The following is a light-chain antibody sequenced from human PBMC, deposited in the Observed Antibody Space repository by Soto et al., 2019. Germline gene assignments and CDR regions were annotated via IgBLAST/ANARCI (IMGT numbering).Light chain of an antibody. J-gene: IGKJ4*01. CDR2: ATS. CDR1: QSVSSSY. Sequence: EIVLTQSPGTLSLSPGERATLSCRASQSVSSSYLLWYQQKPGQAPRLLIYATSSRATGIPERFSGSGSGTDFTLTISRLEPEDFAVYYCQQYGSSSLTFGGGTKVEIK. V-gene: IGKV3-20*01. CDR3: QQYGSSSLT.